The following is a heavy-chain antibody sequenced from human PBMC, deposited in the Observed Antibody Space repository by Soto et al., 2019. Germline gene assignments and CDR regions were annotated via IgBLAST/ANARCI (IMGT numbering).Heavy chain of an antibody. CDR1: GGTFSSYA. CDR3: ARAVDYYGSGSYTYGMDV. CDR2: IIPIFGTA. J-gene: IGHJ6*02. D-gene: IGHD3-10*01. V-gene: IGHV1-69*01. Sequence: QVQLVQSGAEVKKPGSSVKVSCKASGGTFSSYAISWVRQAPGQGLEWMGGIIPIFGTANYAQKFQGRVTITADESKSTAYMELSSLRSEDTAVYYCARAVDYYGSGSYTYGMDVWGQGTTVTVSS.